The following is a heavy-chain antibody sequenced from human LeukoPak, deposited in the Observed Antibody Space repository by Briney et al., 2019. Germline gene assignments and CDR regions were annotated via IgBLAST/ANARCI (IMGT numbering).Heavy chain of an antibody. V-gene: IGHV4-59*11. CDR2: IYHSGTT. D-gene: IGHD3-10*01. CDR3: AREANYYGSGSYFEGTFGY. CDR1: GVSISTHY. J-gene: IGHJ4*02. Sequence: PSETLSLTCNVSGVSISTHYWSWIRQSPGKGLEWIGFIYHSGTTNYNPSLKSRVTISIDTSKNEFSLKLTSVTAADTAVYFCAREANYYGSGSYFEGTFGYWGQGSLVTVSS.